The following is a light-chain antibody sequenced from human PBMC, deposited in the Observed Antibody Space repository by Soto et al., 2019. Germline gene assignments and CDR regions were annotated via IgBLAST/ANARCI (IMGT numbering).Light chain of an antibody. Sequence: DIQMTQSPSSLSASVGDRVTITCRASRDITDHLAWYQQKPGQVPKLLIYTASTLQSGVPSRFTAGGSGTDSTLTITGLQPEDFASYYCQNYDSAPWTFGQGTKVDIK. CDR3: QNYDSAPWT. V-gene: IGKV1-27*01. CDR2: TAS. CDR1: RDITDH. J-gene: IGKJ1*01.